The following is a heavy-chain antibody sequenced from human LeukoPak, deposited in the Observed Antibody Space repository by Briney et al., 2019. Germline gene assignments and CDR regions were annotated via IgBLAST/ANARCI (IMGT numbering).Heavy chain of an antibody. CDR3: AKGGYDLPLDY. CDR2: ISAYNGNT. J-gene: IGHJ4*02. V-gene: IGHV1-18*01. CDR1: GYTFTSYG. Sequence: ASVKVSCKASGYTFTSYGISWVRQAPGQGLEWMGWISAYNGNTNYAQKLQGRVTITADESTSTAYMELSSLRSEDTAVYYCAKGGYDLPLDYWGQGTLVTVSS. D-gene: IGHD5-12*01.